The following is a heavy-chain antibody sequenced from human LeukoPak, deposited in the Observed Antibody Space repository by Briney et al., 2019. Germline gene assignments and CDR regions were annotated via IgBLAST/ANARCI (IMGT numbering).Heavy chain of an antibody. CDR3: AKDANYYGSGVLDY. V-gene: IGHV3-23*01. D-gene: IGHD3-10*01. Sequence: AGGSLRLSCAASGFTFSSYWMHWVRQAPGKGLEWVSAISGSGGSTYYADSVKGRFTISRDNSKNTLYLQMNSLRAEDTAVYYCAKDANYYGSGVLDYWGQGTLVTVSS. CDR2: ISGSGGST. CDR1: GFTFSSYW. J-gene: IGHJ4*02.